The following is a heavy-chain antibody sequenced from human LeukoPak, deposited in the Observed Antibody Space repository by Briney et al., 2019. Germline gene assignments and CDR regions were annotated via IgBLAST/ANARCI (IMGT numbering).Heavy chain of an antibody. Sequence: GGSLRLSCAASGYSFSNYCMHWVRQAPGKGLVWVSRIKSDGSSINYADSVKKRFTVSRDNAKNRLFLQMNSMRAEDTAVYFCARGHCSGGRCHSVGYYGMDVWGQGTTVTVSS. J-gene: IGHJ6*02. CDR2: IKSDGSSI. CDR1: GYSFSNYC. CDR3: ARGHCSGGRCHSVGYYGMDV. V-gene: IGHV3-74*01. D-gene: IGHD2-15*01.